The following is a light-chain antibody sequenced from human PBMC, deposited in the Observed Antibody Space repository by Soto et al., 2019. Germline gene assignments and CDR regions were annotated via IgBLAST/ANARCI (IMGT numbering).Light chain of an antibody. CDR1: QGIRND. CDR2: EAS. Sequence: AILMTQSPSSLSASLGDRVTVTCRASQGIRNDLAWYQQKPGKAPKLLIYEASTLQSGVPSRFSGSYYGTVFNLTIGSLQPEDFATYYCLQDFNYPRTFGQGTKVDIK. J-gene: IGKJ1*01. CDR3: LQDFNYPRT. V-gene: IGKV1-6*01.